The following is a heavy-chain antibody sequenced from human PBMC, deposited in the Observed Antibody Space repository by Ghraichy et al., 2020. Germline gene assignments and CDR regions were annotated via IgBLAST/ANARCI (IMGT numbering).Heavy chain of an antibody. CDR2: IKQGGSEK. CDR3: ARDLGSGWYFDY. V-gene: IGHV3-7*01. Sequence: LSLTCAASGFTFSTYWMNWVRQAPGKGLEWVANIKQGGSEKYYADSVKGRFTISRDNAKNSLYLQMNSLRAEDTAVYYCARDLGSGWYFDYWGQGTLVTVSS. D-gene: IGHD6-19*01. CDR1: GFTFSTYW. J-gene: IGHJ4*02.